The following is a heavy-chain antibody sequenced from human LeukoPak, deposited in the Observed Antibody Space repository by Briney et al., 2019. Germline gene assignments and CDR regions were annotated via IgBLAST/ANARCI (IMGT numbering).Heavy chain of an antibody. CDR3: AKRGGLCSSTSCSYFEY. J-gene: IGHJ4*02. Sequence: GGSLRLSCVASGFSFSSYGMHWVRQAPGKGLEWVAFTRYDESDKYYADSVKGRFTISRDNSKNTLYLQMNSLRTEDTAVYYCAKRGGLCSSTSCSYFEYWGQGSPVTVSP. V-gene: IGHV3-30*02. D-gene: IGHD2-2*01. CDR2: TRYDESDK. CDR1: GFSFSSYG.